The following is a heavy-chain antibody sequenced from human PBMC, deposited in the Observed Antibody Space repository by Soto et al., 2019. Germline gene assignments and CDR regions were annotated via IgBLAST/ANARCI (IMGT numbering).Heavy chain of an antibody. CDR2: IIPILGIA. V-gene: IGHV1-69*04. J-gene: IGHJ3*02. CDR1: GVTFSSYS. Sequence: SVKVCCKASGVTFSSYSISWVRQAPGQGLEWMGRIIPILGIANYAQKFQGRVTITADKSTSTAYMELSSLRSEDTAVYHCARDQTTVTRSAFDIWGQGTMVTVSS. D-gene: IGHD4-17*01. CDR3: ARDQTTVTRSAFDI.